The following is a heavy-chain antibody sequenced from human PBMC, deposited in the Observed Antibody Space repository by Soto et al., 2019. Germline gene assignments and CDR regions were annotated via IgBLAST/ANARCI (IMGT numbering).Heavy chain of an antibody. J-gene: IGHJ4*02. CDR1: GFTFSTYN. CDR3: ARDPRPYTGSSDY. V-gene: IGHV3-48*02. Sequence: GGSLRLSCAASGFTFSTYNMNWVRQAPGKGLEWVSYISSGGSTIYYADSVKGRFTISRDNAKNSLFLQMNSLRDEDTAVYYCARDPRPYTGSSDYWGQGTLVTVSS. CDR2: ISSGGSTI. D-gene: IGHD1-26*01.